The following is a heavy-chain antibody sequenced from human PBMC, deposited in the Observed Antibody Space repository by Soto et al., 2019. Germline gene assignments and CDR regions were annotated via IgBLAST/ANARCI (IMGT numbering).Heavy chain of an antibody. CDR2: IWYDGSNK. CDR1: GFTFRSYG. CDR3: ARDRIAVAGPDY. J-gene: IGHJ4*02. D-gene: IGHD6-19*01. V-gene: IGHV3-33*01. Sequence: GGSLRLSCAASGFTFRSYGMHLVRQAPGKGLEWVAVIWYDGSNKYYADSVKGRFTISRDNSKNTLYLQMNSLRAEDTAVYDCARDRIAVAGPDYWGQGTLVTVSS.